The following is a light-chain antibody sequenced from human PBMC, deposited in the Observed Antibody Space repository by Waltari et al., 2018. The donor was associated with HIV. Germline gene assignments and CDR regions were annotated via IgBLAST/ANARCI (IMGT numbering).Light chain of an antibody. CDR1: GANIGSNS. Sequence: QSVITQTPSASGTPGPRVAITRSGSGANIGSNSVTWFQQGSGAAPKLINTSNNQRPSGVPGRFSGSKSGTAGSLAISALQSEDEADYYCAAWDDNRNTVVFGGGTKLTVL. CDR3: AAWDDNRNTVV. CDR2: SNN. J-gene: IGLJ2*01. V-gene: IGLV1-44*01.